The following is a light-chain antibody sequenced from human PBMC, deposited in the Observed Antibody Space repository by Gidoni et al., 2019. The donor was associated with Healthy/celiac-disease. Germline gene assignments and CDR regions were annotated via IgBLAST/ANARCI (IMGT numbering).Light chain of an antibody. CDR2: KAS. V-gene: IGKV1-5*03. J-gene: IGKJ2*01. CDR3: HQYNSYSRT. CDR1: QSLSSW. Sequence: DIQMTQSPSTLSASVGDRVTITCRASQSLSSWLAWYQQKPGKAPKLLIYKASSLESGVPSRFSGSGSGTEFTLTISSLQPDDFATYYCHQYNSYSRTFGQGTKLEIK.